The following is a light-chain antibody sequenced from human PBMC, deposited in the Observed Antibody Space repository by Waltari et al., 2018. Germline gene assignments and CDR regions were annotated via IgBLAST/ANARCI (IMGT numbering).Light chain of an antibody. V-gene: IGLV1-44*01. CDR2: RNE. CDR1: LSNIGINS. J-gene: IGLJ2*01. CDR3: AAWDDSLKARF. Sequence: QSVLTQPPSASGTPGQRVTISCSGGLSNIGINSVNWYQHLPGMAPKLLVDRNEQRPAGVPVRFTVSKSGTSASLDISGLQSEDEADYYCAAWDDSLKARFFGGGTKVTVL.